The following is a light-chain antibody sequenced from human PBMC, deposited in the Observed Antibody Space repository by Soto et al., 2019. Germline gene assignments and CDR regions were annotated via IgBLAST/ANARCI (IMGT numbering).Light chain of an antibody. CDR1: SSDVGGYNY. CDR3: CSYAGSNTSV. V-gene: IGLV2-11*01. Sequence: QFVLTQPRSVSGSPGQPVTISCTGTSSDVGGYNYVSWYQQHPGKAPKLMIYDVSKRPSGVPDRFSGSKSGNTASLTISGLQAEDEADYYCCSYAGSNTSVFGGGTKLTVL. J-gene: IGLJ3*02. CDR2: DVS.